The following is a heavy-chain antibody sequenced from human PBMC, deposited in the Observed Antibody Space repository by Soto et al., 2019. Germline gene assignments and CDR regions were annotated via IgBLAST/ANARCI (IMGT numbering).Heavy chain of an antibody. D-gene: IGHD4-17*01. J-gene: IGHJ4*02. Sequence: SETLSLTCAVSGVSISSGGYSWIWIRQPPGKGLEWIGYIYHSGSTYYNPSLKSRVTISVDRSKNQFSLKLSSVTAADTAVYYCARAQGAYGDYFDYWGQGTLVTVSS. CDR1: GVSISSGGYS. CDR2: IYHSGST. V-gene: IGHV4-30-2*01. CDR3: ARAQGAYGDYFDY.